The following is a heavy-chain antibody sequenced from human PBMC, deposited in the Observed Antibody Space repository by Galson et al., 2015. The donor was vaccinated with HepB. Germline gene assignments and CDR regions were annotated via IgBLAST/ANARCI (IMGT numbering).Heavy chain of an antibody. D-gene: IGHD2-2*02. V-gene: IGHV3-7*04. CDR3: ARAPLGYCSTASSYTGGGYPFRY. CDR1: GFTFYRYW. CDR2: INQDGGEQ. J-gene: IGHJ4*02. Sequence: SLRLSCAVSGFTFYRYWMGWVRQAPGKGLEWVAIINQDGGEQYSVNSVRGRFTISRDNAKNSIYLQMNSLRAEDAAVYYCARAPLGYCSTASSYTGGGYPFRYWGQGTLVTVSS.